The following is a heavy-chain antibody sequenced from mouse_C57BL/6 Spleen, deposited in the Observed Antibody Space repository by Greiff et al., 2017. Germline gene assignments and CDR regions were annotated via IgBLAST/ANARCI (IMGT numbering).Heavy chain of an antibody. Sequence: QVQLQQPGAELVKPGASVKLSCKASGYTFTSYWMHWVKQRPGQGLEWIGMIHPNSGSTNYNEKFKSKATLTVDKSSSTAYMQLSSLTSEDSAVYYCASEEIYYGNLFAYWGQGTLVTASA. D-gene: IGHD2-1*01. V-gene: IGHV1-64*01. CDR2: IHPNSGST. J-gene: IGHJ3*01. CDR1: GYTFTSYW. CDR3: ASEEIYYGNLFAY.